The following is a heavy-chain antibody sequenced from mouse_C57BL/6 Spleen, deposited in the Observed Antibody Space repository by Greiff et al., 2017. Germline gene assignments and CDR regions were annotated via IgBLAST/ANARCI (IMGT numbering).Heavy chain of an antibody. CDR3: TEGDYDGFAY. J-gene: IGHJ3*01. D-gene: IGHD2-4*01. V-gene: IGHV6-3*01. CDR1: GFTFSNYW. CDR2: IRLKSDNYAT. Sequence: EVKLVESGGGLVQPGGSMKLSCVASGFTFSNYWMNWVRQSPEKGLEWVAQIRLKSDNYATHYAGSGKGRFTISRDDSKSSVYLQMNNLRAEDTGIYYCTEGDYDGFAYWGQGTLVTVSA.